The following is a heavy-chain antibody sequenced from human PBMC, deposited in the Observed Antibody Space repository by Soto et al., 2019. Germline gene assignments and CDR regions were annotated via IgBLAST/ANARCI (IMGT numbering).Heavy chain of an antibody. CDR3: AKATYYDSWFDP. D-gene: IGHD3-10*01. CDR2: ISYDGSNK. V-gene: IGHV3-30*18. Sequence: GGSLRLSCAASGFTFSSYGMHWVRQAPGKGLEWVAVISYDGSNKYYADSVKGRFTISRDNSKNTLYLQMNSLRAEDTAVYYCAKATYYDSWFDPWGQGTLVTVSS. J-gene: IGHJ5*02. CDR1: GFTFSSYG.